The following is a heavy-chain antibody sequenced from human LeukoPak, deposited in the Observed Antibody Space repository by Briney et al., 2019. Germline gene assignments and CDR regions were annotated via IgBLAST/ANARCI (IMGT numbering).Heavy chain of an antibody. Sequence: GGSLRLSCVASGFTFSYYSMHWVRQAPGKGLEWVANIKQDGSEKYYVDSVKGRFTISRDNAKNSLYLQMNSLRAEDTAVYYCARPHNYYYYYGMDVWGQGTTVTVSS. CDR1: GFTFSYYS. J-gene: IGHJ6*02. CDR2: IKQDGSEK. CDR3: ARPHNYYYYYGMDV. V-gene: IGHV3-7*01.